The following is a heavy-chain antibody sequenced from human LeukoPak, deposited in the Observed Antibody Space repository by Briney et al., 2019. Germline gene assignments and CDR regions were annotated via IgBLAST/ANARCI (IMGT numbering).Heavy chain of an antibody. CDR3: ARARLRSEVDTAPVFDY. CDR1: GGSISSGDYY. D-gene: IGHD5-18*01. J-gene: IGHJ4*02. V-gene: IGHV4-30-4*08. CDR2: IYYSGST. Sequence: PSQTLSLTCTVSGGSISSGDYYWSWIRQPPGKGLEWIGYIYYSGSTYYNPSLKSRVTISVDTSKNQFTLKLSSVTAADTAVYYCARARLRSEVDTAPVFDYWGQGTLVTVSS.